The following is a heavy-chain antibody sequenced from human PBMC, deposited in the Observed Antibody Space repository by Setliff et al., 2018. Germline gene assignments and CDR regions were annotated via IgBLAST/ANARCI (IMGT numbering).Heavy chain of an antibody. V-gene: IGHV4-39*01. J-gene: IGHJ4*02. CDR2: VDRSGNT. CDR3: ARRDSTGYYGYSFDF. Sequence: PSETLSLTCTLSGDSISRSTYYWGWIRQSPGKGLDWIGTVDRSGNTFYNPSLNSRVTISVDTSKNQFSLKLTSVSAADTAVNSCARRDSTGYYGYSFDFWGQGTLVTVSS. D-gene: IGHD3-22*01. CDR1: GDSISRSTYY.